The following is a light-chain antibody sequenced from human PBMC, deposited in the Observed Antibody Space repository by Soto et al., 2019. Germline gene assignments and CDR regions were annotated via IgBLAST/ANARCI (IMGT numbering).Light chain of an antibody. CDR3: QQYGSSPRT. Sequence: EIVLTQSPGTLSMSPGERATLSCRASQSISSNYLAWYQQKPGQAPRLLIYGASSRATGLPDRFSGSGSGTYFTLTISRLEAEDFAVYYCQQYGSSPRTFGQGTKVEFK. CDR1: QSISSNY. J-gene: IGKJ1*01. V-gene: IGKV3-20*01. CDR2: GAS.